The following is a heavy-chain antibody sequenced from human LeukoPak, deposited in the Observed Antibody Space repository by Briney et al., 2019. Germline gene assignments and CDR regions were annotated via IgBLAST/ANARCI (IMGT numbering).Heavy chain of an antibody. CDR2: IYYSGST. CDR3: ARGGDYYGSGSYYPFDY. Sequence: SETLSLTCTVSGSSISSSSYYWGWIRQPPGKGLEWIGSIYYSGSTYYNPSLKSRVTISVDTSKNQFSLKLSSVTAADTAVYYCARGGDYYGSGSYYPFDYWGQGTLVTVSS. V-gene: IGHV4-39*01. J-gene: IGHJ4*02. D-gene: IGHD3-10*01. CDR1: GSSISSSSYY.